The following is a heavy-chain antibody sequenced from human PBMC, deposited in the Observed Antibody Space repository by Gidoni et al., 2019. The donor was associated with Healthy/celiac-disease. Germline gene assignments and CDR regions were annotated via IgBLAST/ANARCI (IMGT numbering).Heavy chain of an antibody. CDR3: ARSNRGCSGGSCYPYYYYMDV. Sequence: QVQLQQWGAGLLKPSETLSLTCAVYGGSFRGYYWRWIRQPPGKGLEWIGEINHSGSTNYTPSLKSRVTISVDTSKNQFSLKLSSVTAADTAVYYCARSNRGCSGGSCYPYYYYMDVWGKGTTVTVSS. CDR2: INHSGST. CDR1: GGSFRGYY. D-gene: IGHD2-15*01. V-gene: IGHV4-34*01. J-gene: IGHJ6*03.